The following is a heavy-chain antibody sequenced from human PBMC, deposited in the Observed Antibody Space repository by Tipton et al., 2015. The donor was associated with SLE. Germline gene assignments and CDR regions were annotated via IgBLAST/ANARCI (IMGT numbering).Heavy chain of an antibody. CDR1: GFTFSSYE. D-gene: IGHD6-19*01. CDR3: ASGAVAGTGYFQH. CDR2: ISSSGSTT. J-gene: IGHJ1*01. V-gene: IGHV3-48*03. Sequence: SLRLSCAASGFTFSSYELNWVRQAPGKGLEWVSYISSSGSTTYYADSVKGRFTISRDNAKNSLYLQMNSLRAEDTAVYYCASGAVAGTGYFQHWGQGTLVTVSS.